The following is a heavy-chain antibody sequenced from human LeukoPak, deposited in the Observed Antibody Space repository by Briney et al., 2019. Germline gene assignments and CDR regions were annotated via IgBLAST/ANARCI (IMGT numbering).Heavy chain of an antibody. V-gene: IGHV4-39*07. D-gene: IGHD6-13*01. CDR1: GGSISSSSYY. CDR2: IYYSGST. J-gene: IGHJ4*02. CDR3: ARGIAAAGTYYFDY. Sequence: SETLSLTCTVSGGSISSSSYYWGWIRQPPGKGLEWIGGIYYSGSTYYNPSLKSRVTISVDTSKNQFSLKLSSVTAADTAVYYCARGIAAAGTYYFDYWGQGTLVTVSS.